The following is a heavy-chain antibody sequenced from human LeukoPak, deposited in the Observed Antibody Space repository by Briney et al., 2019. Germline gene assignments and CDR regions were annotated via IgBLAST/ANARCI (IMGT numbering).Heavy chain of an antibody. Sequence: GGSLRLSCAASGFTFSSYSMNWVRQAPGKGLEWVSSISSSSSYIYYADSVKGRFTISRDNAKNSLYLQMNSLRAEDTAVYYCARDLKVHYYDSSFDGSDAFDIWGQGTMVTVSS. D-gene: IGHD3-22*01. CDR2: ISSSSSYI. J-gene: IGHJ3*02. V-gene: IGHV3-21*01. CDR1: GFTFSSYS. CDR3: ARDLKVHYYDSSFDGSDAFDI.